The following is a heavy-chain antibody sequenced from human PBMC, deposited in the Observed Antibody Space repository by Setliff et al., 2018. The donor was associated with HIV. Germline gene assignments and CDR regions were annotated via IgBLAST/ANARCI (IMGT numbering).Heavy chain of an antibody. CDR1: GGSINISSYY. Sequence: SETLSLTCTVSGGSINISSYYWGWIRQPPGKGLEWIGNIYYSGSTYYNPSLKTRVTISVDGSKNQFSLKLKSVTAADTAVYYCARWHPPYGFWEEDYWGQGILVTVSS. CDR3: ARWHPPYGFWEEDY. D-gene: IGHD3-10*01. J-gene: IGHJ4*02. CDR2: IYYSGST. V-gene: IGHV4-39*01.